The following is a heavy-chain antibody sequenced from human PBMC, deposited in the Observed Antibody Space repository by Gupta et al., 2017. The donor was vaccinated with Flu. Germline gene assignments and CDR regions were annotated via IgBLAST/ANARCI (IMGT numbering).Heavy chain of an antibody. CDR3: ARDIGGYCSGGSCEY. J-gene: IGHJ4*02. V-gene: IGHV3-33*01. D-gene: IGHD2-15*01. CDR1: GFTFSSYG. CDR2: IWYDGSNK. Sequence: QVQLVESGGGVVQPGRSLRLSCAASGFTFSSYGLHWVRQAPGKGLEWVAVIWYDGSNKYYADSVKGRFTISRDNSKNTLYLQMNSLRAEDTAVYYCARDIGGYCSGGSCEYWGQGTLVTVSS.